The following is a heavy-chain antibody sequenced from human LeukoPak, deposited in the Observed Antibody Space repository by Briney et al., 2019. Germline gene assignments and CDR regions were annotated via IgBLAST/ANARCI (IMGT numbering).Heavy chain of an antibody. D-gene: IGHD7-27*01. V-gene: IGHV1-2*02. CDR1: GYTFTGYY. Sequence: ASVKVSCKASGYTFTGYYMHWVRQAPGQGLEWMGWINPNSGGTNYAQKFQGRVSMTRDTSISIAYMELSRLRSDDAAVYYCARDLNGDIDYWGQGTLVTVSS. CDR3: ARDLNGDIDY. CDR2: INPNSGGT. J-gene: IGHJ4*02.